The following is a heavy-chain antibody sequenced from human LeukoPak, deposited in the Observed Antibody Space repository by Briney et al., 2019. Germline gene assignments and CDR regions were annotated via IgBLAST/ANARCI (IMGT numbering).Heavy chain of an antibody. CDR1: GYSFTSYW. J-gene: IGHJ5*02. Sequence: EESLKISCKGSGYSFTSYWIGWVRQMPGKGLEWMGIIYPGDSDTRYSPSFQGQVTISADKSISTAYLQWSSLKASGTAMYYCARRGGYNRDWFDPWGQGTLVTVSS. CDR2: IYPGDSDT. V-gene: IGHV5-51*01. CDR3: ARRGGYNRDWFDP. D-gene: IGHD5-24*01.